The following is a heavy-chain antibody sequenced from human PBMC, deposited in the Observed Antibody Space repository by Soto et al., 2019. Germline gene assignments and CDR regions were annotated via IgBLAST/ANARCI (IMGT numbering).Heavy chain of an antibody. V-gene: IGHV4-31*03. CDR2: IYYSGST. CDR1: GGSISSGGYY. D-gene: IGHD6-19*01. Sequence: KASETLSLTCTVSGGSISSGGYYWSWIRQHPGKGLEWIGYIYYSGSTYYNPSLKSRVTISVDTSKNQFSLKLSSVTATDTAVYYCARKVYSSGWTVLVGYFDYWGQGTLVTVSS. CDR3: ARKVYSSGWTVLVGYFDY. J-gene: IGHJ4*02.